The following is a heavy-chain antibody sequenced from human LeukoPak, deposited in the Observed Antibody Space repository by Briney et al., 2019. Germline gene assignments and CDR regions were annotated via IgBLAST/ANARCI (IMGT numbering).Heavy chain of an antibody. CDR3: ARDRIIYGDYGDAFDI. J-gene: IGHJ3*02. D-gene: IGHD4-17*01. CDR2: IKTDGSGT. Sequence: PGGSLRLSCAASGFTFSSHWMHWVRQGPGKGLAWVARIKTDGSGTSYADSVKGRFTISRDNAKNTLYLQMNSLRAEDTAVYYCARDRIIYGDYGDAFDIWGQGTMVTVSS. CDR1: GFTFSSHW. V-gene: IGHV3-74*01.